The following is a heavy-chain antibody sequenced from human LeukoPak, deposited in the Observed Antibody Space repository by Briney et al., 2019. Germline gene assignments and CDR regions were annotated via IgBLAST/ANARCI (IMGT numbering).Heavy chain of an antibody. CDR3: AREAVAGPFDY. Sequence: TSETLSLTCTVSGGSISSYYWSWIRQPPGKGLEWIGYIYYSGSTNYNPSLKSRVTISVDTSKNQFSLKLSSVTAADTAVYYCAREAVAGPFDYWGQGTLVTVSS. CDR1: GGSISSYY. CDR2: IYYSGST. D-gene: IGHD6-19*01. J-gene: IGHJ4*02. V-gene: IGHV4-59*01.